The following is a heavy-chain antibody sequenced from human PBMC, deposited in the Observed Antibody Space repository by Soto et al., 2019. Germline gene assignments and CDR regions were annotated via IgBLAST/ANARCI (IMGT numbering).Heavy chain of an antibody. Sequence: GGSLRLSCAASGFSFNSYTMNWLRQAPGKGLEWVSSILSSGSFTNYASSVRGRSTISRDNAKNSLYLQMTSLSAEDTAVYYCSTSVSGWYGVDFDVWGQGTKVTVSS. CDR3: STSVSGWYGVDFDV. J-gene: IGHJ3*01. V-gene: IGHV3-21*01. CDR2: ILSSGSFT. D-gene: IGHD6-19*01. CDR1: GFSFNSYT.